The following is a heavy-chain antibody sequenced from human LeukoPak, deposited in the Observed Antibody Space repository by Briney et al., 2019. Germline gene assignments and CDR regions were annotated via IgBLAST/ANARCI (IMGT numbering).Heavy chain of an antibody. J-gene: IGHJ4*02. D-gene: IGHD3-10*01. V-gene: IGHV3-23*01. CDR1: GFDFSSHG. CDR2: INFNGGRT. CDR3: AKGGRGSWAGNTGD. Sequence: GGSLRLSCAASGFDFSSHGMYWVRQAPGKGLEWVSTINFNGGRTYYADSVKGRFSVSRDNSKNTLYLQMNSLRVEDTAVYYCAKGGRGSWAGNTGDWGQGTLVSVSS.